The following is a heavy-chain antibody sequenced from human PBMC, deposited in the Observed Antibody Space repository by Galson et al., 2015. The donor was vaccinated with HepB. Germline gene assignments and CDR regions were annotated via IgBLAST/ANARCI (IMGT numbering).Heavy chain of an antibody. V-gene: IGHV3-30-3*01. D-gene: IGHD5-12*01. CDR1: AFTFTTYT. Sequence: SLRLSCAASAFTFTTYTMHWVRQTPGKGLEWVAVASSDGYTKYYAESVKGRFTISRDSSKSILYLQMDSLRAEDTAVYYCARQPYRGNWYFDYWGQGTLVTVSS. CDR2: ASSDGYTK. CDR3: ARQPYRGNWYFDY. J-gene: IGHJ4*02.